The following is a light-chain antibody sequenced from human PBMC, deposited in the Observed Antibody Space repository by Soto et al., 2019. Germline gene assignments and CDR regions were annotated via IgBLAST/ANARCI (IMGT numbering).Light chain of an antibody. CDR2: ENN. CDR3: GTWDKSLSAGV. CDR1: SSNIGNNY. J-gene: IGLJ3*02. Sequence: QSVLTQPPSVSAAPGQTVTISCSGSSSNIGNNYVSWYQQLPGTAPKLLIYENNKRPSGIPDRFSGSKSGTSATLGITGLQTGDEADYYSGTWDKSLSAGVFGGGTKLTVL. V-gene: IGLV1-51*01.